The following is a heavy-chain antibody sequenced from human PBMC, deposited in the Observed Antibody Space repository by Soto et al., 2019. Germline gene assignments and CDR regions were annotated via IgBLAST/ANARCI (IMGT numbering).Heavy chain of an antibody. V-gene: IGHV4-31*03. CDR1: GGSISSGGYY. J-gene: IGHJ5*02. CDR3: ARVGGINCFDP. D-gene: IGHD3-16*01. CDR2: IYYSGST. Sequence: QVQLQESGPGLVKPSQTLSLTCTVSGGSISSGGYYWSWIRQHPGKGLEWIGYIYYSGSTYYNPSLTSRVTISVDTSKNQFSLKLSSVIAAETAVYYCARVGGINCFDPWGQGTLVTVSS.